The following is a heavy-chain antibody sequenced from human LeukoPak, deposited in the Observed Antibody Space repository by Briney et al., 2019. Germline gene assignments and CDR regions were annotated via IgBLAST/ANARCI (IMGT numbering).Heavy chain of an antibody. CDR2: INHSGST. Sequence: SETLSLTCAVYGGSFSGYYWSWIRQPPGKGLEWIGEINHSGSTNYNPSLKSRVTISVDTSKNQFSLKLSSVTAADTAVYYCAAWGDSWLVFDYWGQGTLVTVSS. D-gene: IGHD6-19*01. J-gene: IGHJ4*02. CDR1: GGSFSGYY. CDR3: AAWGDSWLVFDY. V-gene: IGHV4-34*01.